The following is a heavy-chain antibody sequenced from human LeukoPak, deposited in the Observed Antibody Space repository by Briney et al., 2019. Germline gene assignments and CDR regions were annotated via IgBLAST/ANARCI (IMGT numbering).Heavy chain of an antibody. CDR2: INPNSGGT. J-gene: IGHJ4*02. V-gene: IGHV1-2*02. CDR3: AREQPFMITFGGVIVN. D-gene: IGHD3-16*02. CDR1: GYTFTGYY. Sequence: ASVKVSCKASGYTFTGYYMHWVRQAPGQGLEWMGWINPNSGGTNYAQKFQGRVTMTRDTSISTAYMELSRLRSDDTAVYYCAREQPFMITFGGVIVNRGQGTLVTVSS.